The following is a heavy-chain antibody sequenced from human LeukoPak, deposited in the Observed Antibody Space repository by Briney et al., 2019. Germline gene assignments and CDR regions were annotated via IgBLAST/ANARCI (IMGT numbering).Heavy chain of an antibody. Sequence: PGGSLRLSCAASGFTFSSYWMSWVRQAPGKGLEWVANIKQDGSEKYYVDSVKGRFTISRDNAKNSLYLQMNSLRAEDTAVYYCARDATLDTAMVKDYWGQGNLVTVSS. J-gene: IGHJ4*02. CDR3: ARDATLDTAMVKDY. CDR1: GFTFSSYW. CDR2: IKQDGSEK. D-gene: IGHD5-18*01. V-gene: IGHV3-7*01.